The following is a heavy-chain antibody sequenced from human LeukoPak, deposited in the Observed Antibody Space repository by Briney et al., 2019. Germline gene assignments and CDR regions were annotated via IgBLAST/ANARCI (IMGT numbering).Heavy chain of an antibody. V-gene: IGHV4-4*07. CDR1: GGSISSYY. D-gene: IGHD3-22*01. J-gene: IGHJ4*02. CDR2: IYSSGRS. CDR3: ARAPSGGYLYYFEY. Sequence: PSETLSLTCTVSGGSISSYYWNWIRQPAGKGLEWIGRIYSSGRSNYNPSLNSRVTMSVDTSKSQFSLELRSVTAADTAVYYCARAPSGGYLYYFEYWGQGTLVTVSS.